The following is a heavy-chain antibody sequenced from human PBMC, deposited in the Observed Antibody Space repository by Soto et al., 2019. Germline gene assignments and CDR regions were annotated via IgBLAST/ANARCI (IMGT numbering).Heavy chain of an antibody. CDR2: IYPGDSDT. V-gene: IGHV5-51*01. D-gene: IGHD2-8*01. CDR3: ARTEQYCTNGVCFPNWFDP. CDR1: GYSFTSYW. Sequence: GESLKISCKGSGYSFTSYWIGWVRRMPGKGLEWMGIIYPGDSDTRYSPSFQGQVTISADKSISTAYLQWSSLKASDTAMYYCARTEQYCTNGVCFPNWFDPWGQGTLVTVSS. J-gene: IGHJ5*02.